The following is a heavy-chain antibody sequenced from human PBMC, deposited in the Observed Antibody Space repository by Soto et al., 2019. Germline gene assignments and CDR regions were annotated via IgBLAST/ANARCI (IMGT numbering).Heavy chain of an antibody. CDR3: ARLLEMTINEVGGDVFDV. J-gene: IGHJ3*01. CDR2: IYYSGST. D-gene: IGHD3-10*01. V-gene: IGHV4-39*01. CDR1: DGSITSSSSY. Sequence: QLQLQESGPGLVKPSETLSLTCTVSDGSITSSSSYWGWIRQPPGKGLEWIGNIYYSGSTYYNPSLKSRVTTSLDTSKNQHSLKLSSVTAADTAVYYCARLLEMTINEVGGDVFDVWGQGTMVTVSS.